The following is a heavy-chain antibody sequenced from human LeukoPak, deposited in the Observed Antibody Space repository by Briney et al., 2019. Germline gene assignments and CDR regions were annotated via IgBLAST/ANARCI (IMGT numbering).Heavy chain of an antibody. CDR1: GGTFSSYA. D-gene: IGHD3-10*01. Sequence: ASVKVSCKASGGTFSSYAISWVRQAPGQGLEWMGWINPNSGGTNYAQKFQGRVTMTRDTSISTAYMELSRLRSDDTAVYYCARDKRRTMVRGVIITFNYWGQGTLVTVSS. CDR3: ARDKRRTMVRGVIITFNY. CDR2: INPNSGGT. J-gene: IGHJ4*02. V-gene: IGHV1-2*02.